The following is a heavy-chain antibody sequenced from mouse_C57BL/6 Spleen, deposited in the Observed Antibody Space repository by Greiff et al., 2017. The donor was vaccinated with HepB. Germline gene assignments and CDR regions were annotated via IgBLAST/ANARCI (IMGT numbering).Heavy chain of an antibody. J-gene: IGHJ4*01. CDR2: IYPGDGDT. Sequence: QVQLQQSGAELVKPGASVKISCKASGYAFSSYWMNWVKQRPGKGLEWIGQIYPGDGDTNYNGKFKGKATLTADKSSSTAYMPLSSLTSEDSAVYFCARWDYGYDAMDYWGQGTSVTVSS. CDR1: GYAFSSYW. CDR3: ARWDYGYDAMDY. D-gene: IGHD1-1*01. V-gene: IGHV1-80*01.